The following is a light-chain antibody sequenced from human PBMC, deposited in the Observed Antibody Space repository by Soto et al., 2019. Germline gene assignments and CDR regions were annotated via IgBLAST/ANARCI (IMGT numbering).Light chain of an antibody. CDR2: GAS. J-gene: IGKJ1*01. CDR3: QQYGSSPPRT. CDR1: QSVRSSS. Sequence: EIVLTQSPGTLSLSPGERATLSCRASQSVRSSSLAWYQQKPDQAPRLLIYGASSRATGIPDRFSGSGSGTDFTLTISRLEPEDFAVYYCQQYGSSPPRTFGQGTKLEIK. V-gene: IGKV3-20*01.